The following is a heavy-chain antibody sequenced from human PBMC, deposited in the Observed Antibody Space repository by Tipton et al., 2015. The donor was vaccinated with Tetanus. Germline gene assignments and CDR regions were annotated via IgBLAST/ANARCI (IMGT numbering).Heavy chain of an antibody. CDR2: IVPLFGSA. V-gene: IGHV1-69*06. D-gene: IGHD1-1*01. CDR1: GNTFSSST. J-gene: IGHJ3*02. CDR3: ATVGAGLRRREGPLDS. Sequence: QLVQSGAEVKKPGSSMRLSCKASGNTFSSSTLSWVRQAPGHGLEWMGMIVPLFGSAYYAQKFQDRVTITADKSASTAYLDLRSLKPDDTAVYYCATVGAGLRRREGPLDSWGQGTMVTVSS.